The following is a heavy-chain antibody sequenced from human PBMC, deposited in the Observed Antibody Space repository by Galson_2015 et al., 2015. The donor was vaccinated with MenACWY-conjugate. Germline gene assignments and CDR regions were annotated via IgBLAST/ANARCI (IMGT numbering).Heavy chain of an antibody. CDR2: ISAGGISI. CDR1: GFVFSDYC. CDR3: VRGSSVCRAMDI. V-gene: IGHV3-74*03. J-gene: IGHJ6*02. Sequence: SLRLSCAASGFVFSDYCMHWVRQAPGKGLEWVSRISAGGISIMYADSVRCRFTISRDNSENTLYLQMDGLRADDTAVYYCVRGSSVCRAMDIWGQGTMVTVSS. D-gene: IGHD3-22*01.